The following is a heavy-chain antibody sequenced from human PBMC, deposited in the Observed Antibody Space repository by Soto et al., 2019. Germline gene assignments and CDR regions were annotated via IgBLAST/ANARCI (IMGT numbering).Heavy chain of an antibody. D-gene: IGHD1-26*01. J-gene: IGHJ6*02. CDR2: INPSGGST. V-gene: IGHV1-46*01. Sequence: GASVKVSCKASGYTFTSYYMHWVRQAPGQGLEWMGIINPSGGSTSYAQKFQGRVTMTRDTSTSTVYMELSSLRSEDTAVYYCASTRIQWELLRKNYYYGMDVWGQGTTVTVSS. CDR3: ASTRIQWELLRKNYYYGMDV. CDR1: GYTFTSYY.